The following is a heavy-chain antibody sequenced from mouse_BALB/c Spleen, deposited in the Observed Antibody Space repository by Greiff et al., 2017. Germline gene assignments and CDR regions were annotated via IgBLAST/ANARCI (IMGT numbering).Heavy chain of an antibody. Sequence: EVQLVESGGGLVQPGGSRKLSCAASGFTFSSFGMHWVRQAPEKGLEWVAYISSGSSTIYYADTVKGRFTISRDNPKNTLFLQMTSLRSEDTAMYYCARYGYAFYAMDYWGQGTSVTVSS. CDR1: GFTFSSFG. D-gene: IGHD2-2*01. J-gene: IGHJ4*01. CDR3: ARYGYAFYAMDY. V-gene: IGHV5-17*02. CDR2: ISSGSSTI.